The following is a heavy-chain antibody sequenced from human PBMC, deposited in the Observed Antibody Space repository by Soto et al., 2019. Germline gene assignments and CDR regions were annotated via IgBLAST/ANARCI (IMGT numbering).Heavy chain of an antibody. CDR1: GYTLTELS. Sequence: ASVKVSCKVSGYTLTELSMHWVRQAPGKGLEWMGGFDPEDGETIYAQKFQGRVTITEDTSTDTANMELSSLRFEYSAVYYCATDPYGANDYWGQGTLVTVSS. CDR3: ATDPYGANDY. CDR2: FDPEDGET. V-gene: IGHV1-24*01. D-gene: IGHD4-17*01. J-gene: IGHJ4*02.